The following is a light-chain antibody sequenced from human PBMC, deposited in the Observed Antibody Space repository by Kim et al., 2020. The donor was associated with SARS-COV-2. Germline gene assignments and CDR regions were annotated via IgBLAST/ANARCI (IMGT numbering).Light chain of an antibody. CDR3: QQYNNWPPIT. CDR2: GAY. CDR1: QSVSSN. Sequence: SPGESAPLSCRASQSVSSNLAWYQQKPGQAPRLLIYGAYTRATGIPARFSGSGSGTEFTLTISSLQSEDFAVYYCQQYNNWPPITFGGGTKVDIK. J-gene: IGKJ4*01. V-gene: IGKV3-15*01.